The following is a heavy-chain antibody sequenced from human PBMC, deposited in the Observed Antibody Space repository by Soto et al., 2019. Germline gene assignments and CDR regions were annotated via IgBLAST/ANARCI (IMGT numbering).Heavy chain of an antibody. V-gene: IGHV4-31*03. CDR2: IYSNGDT. Sequence: SETLSLTCSVSSDSMNSGGYYWSWIRQHPGKGLEWIGYIYSNGDTYYNPSLKSRVTISVDTSKNQFSLNLTSVTAADTAVYYCARRGGSSSGYYYYAMDVWGQGTTVT. J-gene: IGHJ6*02. D-gene: IGHD6-6*01. CDR3: ARRGGSSSGYYYYAMDV. CDR1: SDSMNSGGYY.